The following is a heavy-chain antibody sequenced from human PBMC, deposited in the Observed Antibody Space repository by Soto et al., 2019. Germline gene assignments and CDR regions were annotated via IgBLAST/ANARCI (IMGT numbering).Heavy chain of an antibody. V-gene: IGHV4-59*01. CDR1: GGSISSYY. D-gene: IGHD6-19*01. CDR2: IYYSTIT. CDR3: ARSESGWLMGDWFDH. J-gene: IGHJ5*02. Sequence: PSKTLSLTGTVSGGSISSYYWSWIPQPPGKGLEWIGYIYYSTITNYKPPLKSPVTISLDTSKNQFSRRLRSVTAADTAVYYCARSESGWLMGDWFDHWGQGTLVTVSS.